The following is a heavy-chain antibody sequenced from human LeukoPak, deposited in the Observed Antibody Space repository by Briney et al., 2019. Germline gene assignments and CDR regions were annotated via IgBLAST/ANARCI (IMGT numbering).Heavy chain of an antibody. CDR1: GFTFSSYA. V-gene: IGHV3-30*04. CDR3: AREHYYGSGIYFYSYYYSMDV. D-gene: IGHD3-10*01. J-gene: IGHJ6*03. Sequence: GGSLRLSCAASGFTFSSYALHWGPQAPGKGLEWVAVAAYDGSHKYYAESVKGRFTISRDNSKNTLYLQMNSLRPEDTAVYYCAREHYYGSGIYFYSYYYSMDVWGRGTTVTVSS. CDR2: AAYDGSHK.